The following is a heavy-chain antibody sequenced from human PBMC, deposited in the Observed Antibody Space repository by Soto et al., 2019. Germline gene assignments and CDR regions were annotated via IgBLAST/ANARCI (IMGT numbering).Heavy chain of an antibody. J-gene: IGHJ6*02. CDR3: ARSFLDYYYYGMDV. CDR1: GGSISSYY. V-gene: IGHV4-4*07. Sequence: WETLSLTCTVSGGSISSYYWSWIRQPAGKGLEWIGRIYTSGSTNYNPSLESRVTMSVDTSKNQFSLKLSSVTAADTAVYYCARSFLDYYYYGMDVWGQGTTVTVSS. D-gene: IGHD2-21*01. CDR2: IYTSGST.